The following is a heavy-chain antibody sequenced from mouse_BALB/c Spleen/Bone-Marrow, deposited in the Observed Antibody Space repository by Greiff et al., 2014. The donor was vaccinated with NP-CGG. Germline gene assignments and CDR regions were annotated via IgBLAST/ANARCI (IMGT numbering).Heavy chain of an antibody. CDR3: ARDYYGSRYYFDY. J-gene: IGHJ2*01. D-gene: IGHD1-1*01. CDR2: IYPGDGDT. Sequence: QVQLQQSGAELVRPGSSVKISCKASGYAFSSYWMNWVKQRPGQGLEWIGQIYPGDGDTNYNGKFKGKATLTADKSSSTAYIQLSSLTSEDSAVYFCARDYYGSRYYFDYWGQGTTLTVSS. CDR1: GYAFSSYW. V-gene: IGHV1-80*01.